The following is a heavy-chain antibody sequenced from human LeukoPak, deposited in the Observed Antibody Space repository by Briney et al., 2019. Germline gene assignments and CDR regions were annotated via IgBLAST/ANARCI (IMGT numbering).Heavy chain of an antibody. D-gene: IGHD6-13*01. CDR1: GFTFSSYA. V-gene: IGHV3-23*01. CDR3: EKDFLIAAAGLFDY. J-gene: IGHJ4*02. CDR2: ISGSGGTT. Sequence: GGSLRLSCAASGFTFSSYAMSWVRQAPGKGLECGSAISGSGGTTYYADSVKVRFTPSRDTSKNWLYLQLNSLRAEATGVYSCEKDFLIAAAGLFDYWGQGTLVTVSS.